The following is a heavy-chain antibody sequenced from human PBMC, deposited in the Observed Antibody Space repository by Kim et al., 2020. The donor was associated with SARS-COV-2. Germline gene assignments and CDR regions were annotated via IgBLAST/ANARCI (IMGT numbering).Heavy chain of an antibody. CDR2: ISSSSSTI. Sequence: GGSLRLSCAASGFTFSSYSMNWVRQAPGKGLEWVSYISSSSSTIYYADSVKGRFTISRDNAKNSLYLQMNSLRDEDTAVYYCARDQSPPRSRWELQRGPRFDYWGKGNLVTVSS. V-gene: IGHV3-48*02. CDR3: ARDQSPPRSRWELQRGPRFDY. D-gene: IGHD1-26*01. CDR1: GFTFSSYS. J-gene: IGHJ4*02.